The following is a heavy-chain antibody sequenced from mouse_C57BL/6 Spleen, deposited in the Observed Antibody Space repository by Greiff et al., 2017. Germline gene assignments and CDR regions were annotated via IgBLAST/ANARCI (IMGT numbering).Heavy chain of an antibody. Sequence: VQLQQSGAELVRPGASVKLSCTASGFNIKDDYMHWVKQRPEQGLEWIGWIDPENGDTEYASKFQGKATITADTSSNTAYLQLSSLTSEDTAVYYCTTRLSYYFDYWGQGTTLTVSS. J-gene: IGHJ2*01. CDR2: IDPENGDT. D-gene: IGHD3-2*02. CDR1: GFNIKDDY. V-gene: IGHV14-4*01. CDR3: TTRLSYYFDY.